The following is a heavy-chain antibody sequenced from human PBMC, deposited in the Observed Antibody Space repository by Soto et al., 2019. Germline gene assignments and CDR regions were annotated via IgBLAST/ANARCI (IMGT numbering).Heavy chain of an antibody. Sequence: QVQLVESGGGVVQPGRSLRLSCAASGFTFSSYGMHWVRQAPGKGLEWVAVIWYDGSNKYYADSVKGRFTISRDNSKNTLYLQMNSLGAEDTAVYYCASSPTPIVVVPAGDDAFDIWGQGTMVTVSS. CDR3: ASSPTPIVVVPAGDDAFDI. D-gene: IGHD2-2*01. V-gene: IGHV3-33*01. J-gene: IGHJ3*02. CDR2: IWYDGSNK. CDR1: GFTFSSYG.